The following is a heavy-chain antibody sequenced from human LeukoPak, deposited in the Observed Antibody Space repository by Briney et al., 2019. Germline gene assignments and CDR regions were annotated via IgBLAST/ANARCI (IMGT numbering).Heavy chain of an antibody. Sequence: PSEPLSLTCTVSGGSISSYYWSWIRQPPGKGLEWIGYIYYSGSTNYNPSLKSRVTISVDSSKNQFSLKVSSVTAADTAVYYCARTTEGGYTYDYFYYYYMDVWGKGTTVTISS. V-gene: IGHV4-59*01. CDR3: ARTTEGGYTYDYFYYYYMDV. CDR1: GGSISSYY. D-gene: IGHD5-18*01. CDR2: IYYSGST. J-gene: IGHJ6*03.